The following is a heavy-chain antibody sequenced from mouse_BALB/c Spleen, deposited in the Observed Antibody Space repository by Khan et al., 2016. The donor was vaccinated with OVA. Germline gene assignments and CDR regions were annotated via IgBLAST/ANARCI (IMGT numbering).Heavy chain of an antibody. J-gene: IGHJ4*01. CDR1: GFSLTNYG. Sequence: QVQLQESGPGLVAPSQSLSITCTISGFSLTNYGVHWVRQPPGKGLEWLVVIWHDGTTPYNSSLKSILTITKDNSQSQDFLKMNRLQTDDTAIYLCARKAYYHDMIMDYGGQGTLVTVS. CDR2: IWHDGTT. V-gene: IGHV2-6*02. CDR3: ARKAYYHDMIMDY. D-gene: IGHD2-10*01.